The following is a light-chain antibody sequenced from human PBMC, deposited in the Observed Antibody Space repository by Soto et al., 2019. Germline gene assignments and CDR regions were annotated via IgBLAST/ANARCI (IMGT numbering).Light chain of an antibody. CDR1: QSVSSSY. CDR2: GAS. J-gene: IGKJ3*01. Sequence: EIVLTQSPGTLSLSPGERATLSCRASQSVSSSYLAWYQQKPGQAPRLLIYGASSRATGIPDRFSGSGSGTDFTLTISRLEPEDSAVYYCQQYGSSRGPFTFGPGTKVDIK. CDR3: QQYGSSRGPFT. V-gene: IGKV3-20*01.